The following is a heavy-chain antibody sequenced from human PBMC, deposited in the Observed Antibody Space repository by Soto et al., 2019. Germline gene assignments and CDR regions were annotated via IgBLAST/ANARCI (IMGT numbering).Heavy chain of an antibody. Sequence: QVQLVQSGAEVKKPGASVKVSCKASGYTFTSYGTSWVRQAPGQGLEWMGWISAYNVNTNYAQKLQGRVTMTTDTSTSRADMDLRGLRSADTAVYCCARGYSSRFYYYYSMHVWGKGTTVTVSS. CDR3: ARGYSSRFYYYYSMHV. J-gene: IGHJ6*03. CDR1: GYTFTSYG. V-gene: IGHV1-18*01. D-gene: IGHD6-13*01. CDR2: ISAYNVNT.